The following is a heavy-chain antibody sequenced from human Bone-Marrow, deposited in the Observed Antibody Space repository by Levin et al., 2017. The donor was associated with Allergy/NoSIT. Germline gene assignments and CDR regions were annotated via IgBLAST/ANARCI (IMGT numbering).Heavy chain of an antibody. V-gene: IGHV3-33*01. CDR3: ARDRGIVATSGYYYYYYGMDV. CDR1: GFTFSSYG. D-gene: IGHD5-12*01. CDR2: IWYDGSNK. J-gene: IGHJ6*02. Sequence: GGSLRLSCAASGFTFSSYGMHWVRQAPGKGLEWVAVIWYDGSNKYYADSVKGRFTISRDNSKNTLYLQMNSLRAEDTAVYYCARDRGIVATSGYYYYYYGMDVWGQGTTVTVSS.